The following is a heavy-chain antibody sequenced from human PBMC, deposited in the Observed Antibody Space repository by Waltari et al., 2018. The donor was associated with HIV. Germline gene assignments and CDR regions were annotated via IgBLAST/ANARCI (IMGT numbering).Heavy chain of an antibody. D-gene: IGHD3-10*01. CDR2: ISSDVSTT. CDR1: GFTCRSDG. Sequence: EVKMGESGGGVVQPGGYLRRSGEASGFTCRSDGMHWVRQAPGKGVVWVSCISSDVSTTNYADSVKGRLTISRDNAKNPLYLQMHSLRADDTAVYYCARENMMTYYDALDIWGQGTMVTVSS. CDR3: ARENMMTYYDALDI. V-gene: IGHV3-74*01. J-gene: IGHJ3*02.